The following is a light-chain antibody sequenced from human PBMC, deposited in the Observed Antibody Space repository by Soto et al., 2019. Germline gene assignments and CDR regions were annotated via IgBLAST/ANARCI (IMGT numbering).Light chain of an antibody. CDR1: SMDFGGYNY. J-gene: IGLJ1*01. Sequence: QSVLTHPRSVSRSPGQSVTISCTGTSMDFGGYNYVSWYQHHPGKGPKLMIYYLSERPSGVPDRFSGSKSGNTSSLTISGLQAEDEADYYCCSYAGTCYVFGCGTNVHVL. CDR2: YLS. CDR3: CSYAGTCYV. V-gene: IGLV2-11*01.